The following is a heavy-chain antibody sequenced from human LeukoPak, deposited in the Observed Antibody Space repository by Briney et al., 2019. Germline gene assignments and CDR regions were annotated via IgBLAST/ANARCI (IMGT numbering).Heavy chain of an antibody. D-gene: IGHD4-11*01. CDR1: GFTVSSNY. V-gene: IGHV3-53*01. CDR3: AKVRDYRDYYYMDV. Sequence: GGSLRLSCAASGFTVSSNYMSWVRQAPGKGLEWISVIYSGGSTYYADSVKGRFTISRDNSKNTLYLQMNSLRAEDTAVYYCAKVRDYRDYYYMDVWGKGTTVTVSS. J-gene: IGHJ6*03. CDR2: IYSGGST.